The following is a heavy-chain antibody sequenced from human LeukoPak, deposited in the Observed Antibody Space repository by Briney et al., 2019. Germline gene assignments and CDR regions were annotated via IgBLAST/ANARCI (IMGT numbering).Heavy chain of an antibody. CDR1: GFTFSSYW. J-gene: IGHJ4*02. CDR3: ARGPDYVWGSAFDY. Sequence: GGSLRLSCAASGFTFSSYWMSWVRQAPGKGLEWVANIKQDGSEKYYVDSVQGRFTISRDNAKNSLYLQMNSLRAEDTAVYYCARGPDYVWGSAFDYWGQGTLVTVSS. CDR2: IKQDGSEK. V-gene: IGHV3-7*01. D-gene: IGHD3-16*01.